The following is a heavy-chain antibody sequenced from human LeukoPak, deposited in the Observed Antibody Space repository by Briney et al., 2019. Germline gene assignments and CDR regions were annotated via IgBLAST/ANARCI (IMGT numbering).Heavy chain of an antibody. CDR2: IYYSGST. D-gene: IGHD6-13*01. CDR3: ARDGIAAAGSERYFQH. CDR1: GGSISSYY. Sequence: NPSETLSLTCTVSGGSISSYYWSWIRQPPGKGLEWIGYIYYSGSTNYNPSLKSRVTISVDTSKNQFSLKLSSVTAADTAVYYCARDGIAAAGSERYFQHWGQGTQVTVSS. J-gene: IGHJ1*01. V-gene: IGHV4-59*01.